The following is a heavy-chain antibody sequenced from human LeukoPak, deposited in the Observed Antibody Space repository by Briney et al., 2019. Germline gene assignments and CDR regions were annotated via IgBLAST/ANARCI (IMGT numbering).Heavy chain of an antibody. D-gene: IGHD1-14*01. CDR1: GFTLNSNW. CDR2: INEDGRGT. Sequence: PGGSLRLSCAVSGFTLNSNWIHWVHQAPGQGLVWVSRINEDGRGTSYADSVKGRFTISKDDAKNTVYLQMNSLRAEDTAVYYCAKDHEVYPYYYYYMDVWGKGTTVTVSS. CDR3: AKDHEVYPYYYYYMDV. V-gene: IGHV3-74*01. J-gene: IGHJ6*03.